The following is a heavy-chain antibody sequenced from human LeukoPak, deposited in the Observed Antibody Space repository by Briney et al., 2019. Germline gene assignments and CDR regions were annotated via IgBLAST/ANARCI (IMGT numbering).Heavy chain of an antibody. Sequence: GSLRLSCAASGFTFSSYSMNWVRQAPGKGLEWVSSISSSSSYIYYADSVKGRFTISRDNAKNSLYLQMNSLRAEDTAVYYCARDTAVAGTVDYWGQGTLVTVSS. CDR2: ISSSSSYI. CDR1: GFTFSSYS. D-gene: IGHD6-19*01. J-gene: IGHJ4*02. CDR3: ARDTAVAGTVDY. V-gene: IGHV3-21*01.